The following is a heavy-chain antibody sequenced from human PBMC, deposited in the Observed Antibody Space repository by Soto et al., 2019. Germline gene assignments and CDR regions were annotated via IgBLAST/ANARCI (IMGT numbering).Heavy chain of an antibody. CDR2: ISATGGST. CDR1: GFTFNNYA. J-gene: IGHJ4*01. V-gene: IGHV3-23*01. Sequence: AASGFTFNNYAMNWVRQAPGKGLEWVATISATGGSTYYADSVKGRFTISRDNSKNTLYLQMNGLRVEDTAVYYCAKDRLAGNFDYWG. CDR3: AKDRLAGNFDY.